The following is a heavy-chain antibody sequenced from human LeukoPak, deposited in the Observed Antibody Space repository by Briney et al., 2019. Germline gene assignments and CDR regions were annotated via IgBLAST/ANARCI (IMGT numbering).Heavy chain of an antibody. Sequence: GGSLRLSCAASGFTVSSNYMSWVRQAPGKGLEWVSVIYSGGSTYYADSVKGRFTISRDNSKNTLYLQMNSLRDEDTAVYYCARRGDYSNYAFDYWGQGTLVTVSS. CDR1: GFTVSSNY. CDR2: IYSGGST. J-gene: IGHJ4*02. D-gene: IGHD4-11*01. V-gene: IGHV3-66*01. CDR3: ARRGDYSNYAFDY.